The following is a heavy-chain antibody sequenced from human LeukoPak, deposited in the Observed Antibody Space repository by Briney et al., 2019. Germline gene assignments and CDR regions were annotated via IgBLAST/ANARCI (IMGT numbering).Heavy chain of an antibody. V-gene: IGHV3-23*01. D-gene: IGHD3-3*01. CDR2: ISGSGGST. J-gene: IGHJ5*02. CDR1: GFTFSSYA. CDR3: AKDPLLVGDFWSGPNWFDP. Sequence: GGSLRLSCAASGFTFSSYAMSWVRQAPGKGLEWVSAISGSGGSTYYADSVKGRFTISRDNSKNTLYLQMNSLRAEDTAVYYCAKDPLLVGDFWSGPNWFDPWGQGTLVTVSS.